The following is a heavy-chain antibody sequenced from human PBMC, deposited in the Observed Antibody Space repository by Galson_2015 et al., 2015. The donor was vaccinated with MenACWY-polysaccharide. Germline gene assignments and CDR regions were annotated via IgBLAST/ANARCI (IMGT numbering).Heavy chain of an antibody. CDR3: ARGTTMTIPDY. Sequence: PALVKPTQTLTLTCTFSGFSLNTRAVGVGWIRQPPGKALEWLALIYWDDDKHYTPSLKSRLTITKDTSKNQVVLTMTNMDPVDAATYYCARGTTMTIPDYCSHGTLVTASS. V-gene: IGHV2-5*02. D-gene: IGHD4-17*01. CDR2: IYWDDDK. CDR1: GFSLNTRAVG. J-gene: IGHJ4*01.